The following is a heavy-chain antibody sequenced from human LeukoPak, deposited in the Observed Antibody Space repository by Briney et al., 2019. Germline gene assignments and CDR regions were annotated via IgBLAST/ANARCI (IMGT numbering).Heavy chain of an antibody. CDR1: GGSISSSSYN. J-gene: IGHJ4*02. CDR3: ARQTGSGLFILP. V-gene: IGHV4-39*01. CDR2: IDYSGNT. Sequence: SETLSLTCTVSGGSISSSSYNWGWIRQPPGKGLEWIGSIDYSGNTYSNPSLKSRAIISVDTSKNQFSLRLTSVTAADTAVYYCARQTGSGLFILPGGQGTLVTVSS. D-gene: IGHD3/OR15-3a*01.